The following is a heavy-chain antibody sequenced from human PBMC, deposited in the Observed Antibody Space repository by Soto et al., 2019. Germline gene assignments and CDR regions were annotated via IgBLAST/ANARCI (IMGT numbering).Heavy chain of an antibody. J-gene: IGHJ4*02. D-gene: IGHD4-17*01. CDR1: GYSFTSYW. Sequence: PGESLKISCKGSGYSFTSYWIGWVRQMPGKGLEWMGIIYPGDSDTRYSPSFQGQVTISADKSISTAYLQWSSLKASDTAMYYCARQSKDYGDYETGFDYWGQGTLVTVSS. CDR2: IYPGDSDT. V-gene: IGHV5-51*01. CDR3: ARQSKDYGDYETGFDY.